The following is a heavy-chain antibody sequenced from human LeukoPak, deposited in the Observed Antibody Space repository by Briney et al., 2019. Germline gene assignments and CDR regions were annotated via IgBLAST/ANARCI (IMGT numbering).Heavy chain of an antibody. Sequence: SETLSLTCTVSGGSISSYYWSWIRQPPGKGLEWIGYIYYSGSTNYNPSLKSRVTISVDTSKNQFSLKLSSVTAADTAVYYCARLATMVRGVKRYYYMDVWGKGTTVTVSS. V-gene: IGHV4-59*01. CDR2: IYYSGST. J-gene: IGHJ6*03. D-gene: IGHD3-10*01. CDR1: GGSISSYY. CDR3: ARLATMVRGVKRYYYMDV.